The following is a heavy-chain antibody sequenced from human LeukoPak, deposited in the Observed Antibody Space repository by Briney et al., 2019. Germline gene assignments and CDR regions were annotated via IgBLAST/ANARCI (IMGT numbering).Heavy chain of an antibody. CDR1: GFTFDNYA. D-gene: IGHD3-10*01. Sequence: GRSLRLSCAASGFTFDNYAMHWVRQAPGKGLEWVSGIAWNSGNTGFADSVKGRFTISRDNAENSLYLQMNSLTPEDTAFYFCAKDINSYGSGSSYNPWGPFDSWGQGTLVTVSS. V-gene: IGHV3-9*01. CDR3: AKDINSYGSGSSYNPWGPFDS. J-gene: IGHJ4*02. CDR2: IAWNSGNT.